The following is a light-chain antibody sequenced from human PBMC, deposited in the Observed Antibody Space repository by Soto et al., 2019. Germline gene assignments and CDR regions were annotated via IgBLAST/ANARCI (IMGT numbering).Light chain of an antibody. CDR1: QSAGNS. CDR2: YIS. CDR3: QQHNQWPIT. V-gene: IGKV3D-15*01. J-gene: IGKJ5*01. Sequence: EIVMTQSPATLSVSPGETASLSCRASQSAGNSLAWYQQKRGQAPSLPIYYISTRATGIPARFSGSGSGTEFTLTINSLQSEDSAVYYCQQHNQWPITFGQGTRLEIK.